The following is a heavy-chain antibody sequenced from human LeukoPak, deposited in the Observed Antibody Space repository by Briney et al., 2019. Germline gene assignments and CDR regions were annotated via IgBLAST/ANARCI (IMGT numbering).Heavy chain of an antibody. Sequence: GGSVKVSCKVSGYTLTELSMHWVRQAPGKGLEWMGGFDVEDGETNYAQKFQGRVTMTQDTSTDTAYMELSSLRSEDTAVYYWATDRQLSGQFDYWGQGTLVTVS. CDR1: GYTLTELS. CDR3: ATDRQLSGQFDY. J-gene: IGHJ4*02. CDR2: FDVEDGET. D-gene: IGHD2-2*01. V-gene: IGHV1-24*01.